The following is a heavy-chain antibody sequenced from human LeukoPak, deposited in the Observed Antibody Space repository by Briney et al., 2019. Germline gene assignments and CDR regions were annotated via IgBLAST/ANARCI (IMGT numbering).Heavy chain of an antibody. CDR1: GFSFNNYA. Sequence: PGGSLRLSCAASGFSFNNYAMHWVRQAPGKGLEYVSAISTNGGTTYYANAVKGRFTISRDNSKNTLYLQMGSLRDEDMAVYYCAGDLRGSYSEDYWGQGTLVTVSS. D-gene: IGHD1-26*01. CDR2: ISTNGGTT. J-gene: IGHJ4*02. V-gene: IGHV3-64*01. CDR3: AGDLRGSYSEDY.